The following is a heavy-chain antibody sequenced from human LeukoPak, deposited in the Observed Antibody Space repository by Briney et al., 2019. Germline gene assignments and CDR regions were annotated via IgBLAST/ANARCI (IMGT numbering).Heavy chain of an antibody. CDR3: AVYDSRSGYFQN. J-gene: IGHJ1*01. CDR2: IYYSGST. V-gene: IGHV4-28*01. CDR1: GFSISSSNW. Sequence: KPSDTLSLTCAVSGFSISSSNWWGWIRQPPGKGLEWIGYIYYSGSTHYNPSLKSRVTMSVDTSKNQFSLKLSSVTAVDTAVYYCAVYDSRSGYFQNWGQGTLVTVSS. D-gene: IGHD3-22*01.